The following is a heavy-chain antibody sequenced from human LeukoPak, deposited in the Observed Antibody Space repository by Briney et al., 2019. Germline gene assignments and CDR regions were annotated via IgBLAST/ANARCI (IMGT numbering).Heavy chain of an antibody. V-gene: IGHV1-69*05. CDR1: GGTFSSYA. CDR3: ARARGGYYDILTGYSYNYYFDY. CDR2: IIPIFGTA. D-gene: IGHD3-9*01. Sequence: SVKVSCKASGGTFSSYAISWVRQAPGQGLEWMGGIIPIFGTANYAQKFQGRVTITTDESTSTAYMERSSLRSEDTAVYYCARARGGYYDILTGYSYNYYFDYWGQGTLVTVSS. J-gene: IGHJ4*02.